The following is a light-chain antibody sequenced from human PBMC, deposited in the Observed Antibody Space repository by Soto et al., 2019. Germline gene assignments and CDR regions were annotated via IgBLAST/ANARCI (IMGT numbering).Light chain of an antibody. Sequence: DIQMTQSPSTLSASVGDRVTITWRASQSIGSWLAWFQQKPGKAPKVLIYKASSLESGVPSRFSGSGSGTEFTLTISCLQPDDFATYYCQQYNSYSSFGQGTKVDIK. J-gene: IGKJ1*01. CDR3: QQYNSYSS. V-gene: IGKV1-5*03. CDR1: QSIGSW. CDR2: KAS.